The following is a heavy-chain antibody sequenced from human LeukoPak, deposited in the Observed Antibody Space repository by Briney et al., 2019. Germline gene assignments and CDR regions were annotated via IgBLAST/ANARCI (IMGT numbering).Heavy chain of an antibody. V-gene: IGHV1-18*04. J-gene: IGHJ4*02. Sequence: GASVKVSCKASGYTFTGYYMHWVRQAPGQGLEWMAWISANNGETRYAQNLQDRVTMTTDTSTSTAYMELRSLRSDDTAVYYCARVPPSAHQMLSSDYWGQGTQVTVSS. CDR3: ARVPPSAHQMLSSDY. CDR1: GYTFTGYY. CDR2: ISANNGET. D-gene: IGHD2-2*01.